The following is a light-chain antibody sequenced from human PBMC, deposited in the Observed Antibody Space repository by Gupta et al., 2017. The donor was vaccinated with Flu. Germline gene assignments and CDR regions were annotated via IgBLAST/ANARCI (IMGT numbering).Light chain of an antibody. Sequence: GPLPLSPAEEATPSVWTSHRVSSSYLAWYQQKPGQAPRLLIYGASSRATGIPDRFSGSGSGTXFTLTIXRLKPEDFAVYYCQQYGSSPNSFGXGTKLEIK. CDR3: QQYGSSPNS. V-gene: IGKV3-20*01. CDR2: GAS. CDR1: HRVSSSY. J-gene: IGKJ4*01.